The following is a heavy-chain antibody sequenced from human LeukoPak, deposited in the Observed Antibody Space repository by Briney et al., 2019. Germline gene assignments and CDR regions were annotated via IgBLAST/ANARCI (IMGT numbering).Heavy chain of an antibody. CDR2: ISGSGGST. CDR3: AKRAWYPVEYYGMDV. V-gene: IGHV3-23*01. CDR1: GFTFSSYA. D-gene: IGHD6-13*01. Sequence: PGGSLRLSCAASGFTFSSYAMSWVRQAPGKGLEWASAISGSGGSTYYADSVKGRFTISRDNSKNTLYLQMNSLRAEDTAVYYCAKRAWYPVEYYGMDVWGQGTTVTVSS. J-gene: IGHJ6*02.